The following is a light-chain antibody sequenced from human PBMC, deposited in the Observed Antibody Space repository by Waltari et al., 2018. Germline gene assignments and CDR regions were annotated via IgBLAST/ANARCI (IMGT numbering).Light chain of an antibody. CDR2: GAS. V-gene: IGKV3-15*01. J-gene: IGKJ4*01. CDR1: QSVSSN. Sequence: EIVLTQTPATLSLSPGERASLSCRAKQSVSSNLAWYQQKPGQAPRLLIYGASNRATYIPDRFSVGGYGTEFTLTISSLEPEDFALYYCQQYNNWPLTFGGGTKVEI. CDR3: QQYNNWPLT.